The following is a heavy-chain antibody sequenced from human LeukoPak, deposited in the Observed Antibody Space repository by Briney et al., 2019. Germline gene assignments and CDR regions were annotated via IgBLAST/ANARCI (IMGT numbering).Heavy chain of an antibody. V-gene: IGHV3-23*01. CDR3: ARDRGYSSFDY. CDR1: GFTFSSYA. J-gene: IGHJ4*02. CDR2: ISGSGGST. D-gene: IGHD6-19*01. Sequence: GGSLRLSCAASGFTFSSYAMSWVRQAPGKGLEWVSAISGSGGSTCYADSVKGRFTISRDNAKNSLYLQMNSLRAEDTAVYYCARDRGYSSFDYWGQGTLVTVSS.